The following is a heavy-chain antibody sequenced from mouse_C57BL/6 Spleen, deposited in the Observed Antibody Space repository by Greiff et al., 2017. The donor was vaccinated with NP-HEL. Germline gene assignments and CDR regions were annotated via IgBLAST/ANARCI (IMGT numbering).Heavy chain of an antibody. CDR2: ISSGSSTV. CDR1: GFTFSDYG. V-gene: IGHV5-17*01. J-gene: IGHJ1*03. Sequence: EVQVVESGGGLVKPGGSLKLSCAASGFTFSDYGMHWVRQAPEKGLEWVAYISSGSSTVYYADTVKGRFTIARDNAKNTLVLQMTSLRSEDTAMYYCARRGITTVVARDWYFDVWGTGTTVTVSS. CDR3: ARRGITTVVARDWYFDV. D-gene: IGHD1-1*01.